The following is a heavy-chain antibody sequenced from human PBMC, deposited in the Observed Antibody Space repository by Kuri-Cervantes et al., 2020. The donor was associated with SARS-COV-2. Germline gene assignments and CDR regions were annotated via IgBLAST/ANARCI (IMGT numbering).Heavy chain of an antibody. J-gene: IGHJ6*02. CDR3: TTADQDYYGMDV. V-gene: IGHV3-15*01. Sequence: GGSLRLSCAASGFTFSSYAMTWVRQAPGKGLEWVGRIKSKTDGGTTDYSAPVKGRFTISRDDSKTTLFLQMDSLKTEDTAVYYRTTADQDYYGMDVWGQGTTVTVSS. CDR2: IKSKTDGGTT. CDR1: GFTFSSYA.